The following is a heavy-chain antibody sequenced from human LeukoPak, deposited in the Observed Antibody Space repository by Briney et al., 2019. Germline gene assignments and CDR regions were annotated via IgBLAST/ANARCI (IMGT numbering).Heavy chain of an antibody. D-gene: IGHD1-7*01. CDR3: ARDGTGTTVYFDY. CDR2: IIPIFGTA. V-gene: IGHV1-69*05. Sequence: SVKVSCKASGGTFSSYAISWVRQAPGQGLEWMGWIIPIFGTANYAQKFQGRVTITTDESTSTAYMELSSLRSEDTAVYYCARDGTGTTVYFDYWGQGTLVTVSS. CDR1: GGTFSSYA. J-gene: IGHJ4*02.